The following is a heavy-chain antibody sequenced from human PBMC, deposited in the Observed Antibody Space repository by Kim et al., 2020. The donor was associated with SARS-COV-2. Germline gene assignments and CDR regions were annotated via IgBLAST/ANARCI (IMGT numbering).Heavy chain of an antibody. V-gene: IGHV1-18*04. CDR2: ISAYNGNT. CDR1: GYTFTSYG. CDR3: ARDRRGTRRRYCSSTSCYSGPEGVNWFDP. D-gene: IGHD2-2*01. Sequence: ASVKVSCKASGYTFTSYGISWVRQAPGQGLEWMGWISAYNGNTNYAQKLQGRVTMTTDTSTSTAYMELRSLRSDDTAVYYCARDRRGTRRRYCSSTSCYSGPEGVNWFDPWGQGTLVTVSS. J-gene: IGHJ5*02.